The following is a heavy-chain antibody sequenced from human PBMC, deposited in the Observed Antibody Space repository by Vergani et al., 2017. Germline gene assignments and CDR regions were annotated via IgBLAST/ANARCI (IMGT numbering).Heavy chain of an antibody. CDR1: GGSISSSSYY. CDR2: IYYSGST. Sequence: QLQLQESGPGLVKPSETLSLTCTVSGGSISSSSYYWGWIRQPPGKGLEWIGSIYYSGSTYYNPSLKSRVTISVDTSKNQFSLKLGSVTAADTAVYYCARVPADSSGLCDYWGQGTLVTVSS. V-gene: IGHV4-39*07. J-gene: IGHJ4*02. CDR3: ARVPADSSGLCDY. D-gene: IGHD3-22*01.